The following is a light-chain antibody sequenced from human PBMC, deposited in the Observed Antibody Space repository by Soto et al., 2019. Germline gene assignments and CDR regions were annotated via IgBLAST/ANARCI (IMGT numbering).Light chain of an antibody. Sequence: EIVMTQSPATLSVSPGERATLSCRASQSVTTNLAWYQHKPGQAPRLLIYDASTRATDVPGRFSGSGSGTEFTLTSSSLHSEDVAVYYCQQYNDCPSFGGGTKVEIK. CDR1: QSVTTN. J-gene: IGKJ4*01. CDR2: DAS. CDR3: QQYNDCPS. V-gene: IGKV3-15*01.